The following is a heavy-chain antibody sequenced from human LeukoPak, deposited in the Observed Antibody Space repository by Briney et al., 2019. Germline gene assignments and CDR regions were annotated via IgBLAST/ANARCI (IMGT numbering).Heavy chain of an antibody. J-gene: IGHJ4*02. CDR2: IYSGGST. CDR3: TTELVAVAGKGLL. Sequence: GGSLRLSCGASGFTVSTNYMSWVRQAPGKGLEWVSIIYSGGSTYYADSVKGRFTISRDNSKNTLYLQMTSLQIEDTAVYYCTTELVAVAGKGLLWGQGTLVTVSS. V-gene: IGHV3-53*05. CDR1: GFTVSTNY. D-gene: IGHD6-19*01.